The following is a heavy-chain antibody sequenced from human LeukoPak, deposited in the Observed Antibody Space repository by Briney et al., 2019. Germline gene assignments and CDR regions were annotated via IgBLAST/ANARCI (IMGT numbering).Heavy chain of an antibody. Sequence: GGSLRLSCGASVFIVSINYVSWVSQARGKGLVGVSVIYSSGSTYYADSVKGRFTISRDNSKNTLYLQMNSLRAEDTAVYYCARDSGGYYYDSSVRAFDIWGQGTMVTVSS. J-gene: IGHJ3*02. V-gene: IGHV3-66*01. D-gene: IGHD3-22*01. CDR1: VFIVSINY. CDR2: IYSSGST. CDR3: ARDSGGYYYDSSVRAFDI.